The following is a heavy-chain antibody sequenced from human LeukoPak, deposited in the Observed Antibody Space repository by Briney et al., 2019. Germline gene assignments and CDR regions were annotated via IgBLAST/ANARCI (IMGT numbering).Heavy chain of an antibody. J-gene: IGHJ4*02. Sequence: SETLSLTCAVYGGSFSGYYWSWIRQPPGKGLEWIGEINHSGSTNYNPSPKSRVTISVDTSKNQFSLKLSSVTAADTAVYYCARGRLGIAVAGVFDYWGQGTLVTVSS. V-gene: IGHV4-34*01. CDR1: GGSFSGYY. CDR2: INHSGST. D-gene: IGHD6-19*01. CDR3: ARGRLGIAVAGVFDY.